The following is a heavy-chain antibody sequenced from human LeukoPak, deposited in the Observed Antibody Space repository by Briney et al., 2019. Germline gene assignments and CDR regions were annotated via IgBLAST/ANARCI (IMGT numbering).Heavy chain of an antibody. CDR1: GGSFSGYY. CDR2: INHSGST. V-gene: IGHV4-34*01. J-gene: IGHJ4*02. Sequence: KPSETLSLTCAVYGGSFSGYYWSWIRQPPGNGLEWIGEINHSGSTNYNPSLKSRVTISVDTSKNQFSLKLSSVTAADTAVYYCARAGFGGYQLPYFDYWGQGTLVTVSS. D-gene: IGHD2-2*01. CDR3: ARAGFGGYQLPYFDY.